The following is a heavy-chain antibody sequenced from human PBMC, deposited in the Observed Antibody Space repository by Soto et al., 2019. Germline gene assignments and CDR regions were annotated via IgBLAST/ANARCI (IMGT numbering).Heavy chain of an antibody. CDR3: LTGDYY. Sequence: EEQLVESGGGLVQPGGSLRLSCAASGFSFSSHIVYWVRQASGKGLEWVSSINSGSTTIYYADSVQGRFTISRDNAKNSLYLQMNSLRAEDTAAYYCLTGDYYVGQGTLVTVSS. D-gene: IGHD4-17*01. CDR1: GFSFSSHI. CDR2: INSGSTTI. J-gene: IGHJ4*02. V-gene: IGHV3-48*01.